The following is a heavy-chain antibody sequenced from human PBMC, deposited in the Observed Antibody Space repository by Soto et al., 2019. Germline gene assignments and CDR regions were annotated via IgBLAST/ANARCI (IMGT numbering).Heavy chain of an antibody. V-gene: IGHV4-61*01. J-gene: IGHJ4*02. Sequence: QVQLQESGPGLVKPSETLSLTCTVSGGSVTSGNHYWSWIRQSPGKGLEFIAYIFYSGSDNYNPSLKRRVTTSIATSKNQFSLNLRSVTAADTAVYSCARGRGYGYGIDYWGQGTLVTVSS. CDR3: ARGRGYGYGIDY. D-gene: IGHD5-18*01. CDR1: GGSVTSGNHY. CDR2: IFYSGSD.